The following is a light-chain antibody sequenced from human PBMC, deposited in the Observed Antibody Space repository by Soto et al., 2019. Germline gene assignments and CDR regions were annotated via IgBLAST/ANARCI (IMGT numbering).Light chain of an antibody. Sequence: QSALTQPPSVSGSPGQSVTISCTGTSSDVGSSNGVSWYQQPPGTAPKLMIYDVSNRPSGVPDRFSGSKSGNTASLTISGLQAEDEADYYCSSYTSGNTDVFGTGTKLTVL. CDR3: SSYTSGNTDV. CDR2: DVS. J-gene: IGLJ1*01. CDR1: SSDVGSSNG. V-gene: IGLV2-18*02.